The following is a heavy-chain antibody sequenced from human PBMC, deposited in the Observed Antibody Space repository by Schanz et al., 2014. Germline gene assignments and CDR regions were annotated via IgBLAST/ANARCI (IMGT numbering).Heavy chain of an antibody. CDR3: ARDHQWLARYYMDV. CDR1: GFTFNNYG. D-gene: IGHD6-19*01. V-gene: IGHV3-33*01. CDR2: IWHDGSGK. J-gene: IGHJ6*03. Sequence: QVQVVESGGGVVQPGRSLRLSCVASGFTFNNYGMHWVRQAPGKGLGWVAVIWHDGSGKYYADSVKGRFTISRDNSKKTLYLQMNSLRAEDTAVYYCARDHQWLARYYMDVWGKGTTVNVSS.